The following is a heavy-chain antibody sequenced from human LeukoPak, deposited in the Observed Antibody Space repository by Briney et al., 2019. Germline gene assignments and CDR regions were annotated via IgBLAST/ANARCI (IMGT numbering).Heavy chain of an antibody. CDR1: GYTFTGYY. D-gene: IGHD6-19*01. CDR3: ARISRLIAVAGTATDY. V-gene: IGHV1-2*02. Sequence: ASVKVSCKASGYTFTGYYMHWVRQAPGQGLVWMGWINPNSGGTNYAQKFQGRVTMTRDTSISTAYMELSRLRSDDTAVYYCARISRLIAVAGTATDYWGQGTLVTVSS. J-gene: IGHJ4*02. CDR2: INPNSGGT.